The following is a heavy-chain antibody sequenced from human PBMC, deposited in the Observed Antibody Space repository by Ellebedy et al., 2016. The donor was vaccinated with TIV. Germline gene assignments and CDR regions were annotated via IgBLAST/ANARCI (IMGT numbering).Heavy chain of an antibody. CDR1: GFTFSSYA. D-gene: IGHD1-26*01. V-gene: IGHV3-30-3*01. Sequence: GESLKISCAASGFTFSSYAMHWVRQAPGKGLEWVAVISYDGSNKYYADSVKGRFTISRNNSKNTLYLQMNSLRAEDTAVYYCAREPLEWESHFDAFDIWGQGTMVTVSS. J-gene: IGHJ3*02. CDR2: ISYDGSNK. CDR3: AREPLEWESHFDAFDI.